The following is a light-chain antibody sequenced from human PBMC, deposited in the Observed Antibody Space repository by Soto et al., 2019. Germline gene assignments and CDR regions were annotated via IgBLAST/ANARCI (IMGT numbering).Light chain of an antibody. Sequence: EIVLTQSPGTLSLSPGERATLSCRASQSVSSNLAWYQQKPGQAPRLLIYGASTRATGIPARFSGSGSGTEFALTISSLQSEDFAVYYCQQYKKWPRTFGHGTKVDIK. V-gene: IGKV3-15*01. CDR3: QQYKKWPRT. CDR2: GAS. CDR1: QSVSSN. J-gene: IGKJ1*01.